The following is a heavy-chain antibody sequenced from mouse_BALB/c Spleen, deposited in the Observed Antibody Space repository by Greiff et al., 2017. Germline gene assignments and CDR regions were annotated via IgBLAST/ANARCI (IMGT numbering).Heavy chain of an antibody. Sequence: VQLQQSGAELVRPGVSVKISCKGSGYTFTDYAMHWVKQSHAKSLEWIGVISTYYGDASYNQKFKGKATMTVDKSSSTAYMELARLTSEDSAIYYCARRLGGAYWGQGTLVTVSA. D-gene: IGHD4-1*01. CDR2: ISTYYGDA. CDR3: ARRLGGAY. V-gene: IGHV1S137*01. J-gene: IGHJ3*01. CDR1: GYTFTDYA.